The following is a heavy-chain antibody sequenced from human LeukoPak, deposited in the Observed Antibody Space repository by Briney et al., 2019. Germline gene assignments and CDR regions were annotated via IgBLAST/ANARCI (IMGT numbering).Heavy chain of an antibody. J-gene: IGHJ4*02. D-gene: IGHD2-2*01. V-gene: IGHV1-2*04. CDR3: ARDLTIQDIVVVPAASMDY. CDR2: INPNSGGI. CDR1: GYTFTGFY. Sequence: ASVKVSCKASGYTFTGFYMHWVRQAPGQGLEWMGWINPNSGGINYAQKFQGWVTMTRDTSINTAYMELSRLRSDDTAVYYCARDLTIQDIVVVPAASMDYWGQGTLVTVSS.